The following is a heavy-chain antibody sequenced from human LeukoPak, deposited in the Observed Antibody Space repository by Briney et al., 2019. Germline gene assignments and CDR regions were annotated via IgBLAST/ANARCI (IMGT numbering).Heavy chain of an antibody. V-gene: IGHV3-23*01. CDR2: ISGSGSST. CDR1: GFTFTIYG. CDR3: VRDFRSADY. Sequence: GGSLRLSCVTSGFTFTIYGMSWVRQAPGKGLEWVSSISGSGSSTYYADSVKARFTTSRDNAKNTVYLQMNSLREEDTAVYYCVRDFRSADYWGQGTLVTVSS. J-gene: IGHJ4*02.